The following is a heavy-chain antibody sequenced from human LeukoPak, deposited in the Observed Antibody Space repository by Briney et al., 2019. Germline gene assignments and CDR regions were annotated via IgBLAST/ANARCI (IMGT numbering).Heavy chain of an antibody. J-gene: IGHJ4*02. Sequence: SETLSLTCTVSGGSISSSSYYWGWIRQPPGKGLEWIGSIYYSGSTYYNPSLKSRVTISVDTSKNQFSLKLSSVTAADTAVYYCARDRLTSSGYPRHFGIDYWGQGTLVTVSS. D-gene: IGHD3-22*01. CDR2: IYYSGST. CDR3: ARDRLTSSGYPRHFGIDY. V-gene: IGHV4-39*07. CDR1: GGSISSSSYY.